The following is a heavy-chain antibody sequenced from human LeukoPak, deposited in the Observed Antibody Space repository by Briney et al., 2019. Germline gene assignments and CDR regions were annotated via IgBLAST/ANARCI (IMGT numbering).Heavy chain of an antibody. J-gene: IGHJ4*02. Sequence: GGSLRLSCAASGFTFSSYAMHWVRQAPGKGLEWVAVISYDGSNKYYADSVKGRFTISRDNSKNTLYLQMNSLRAEDTAVYYCARGEYYGDPTDYWAREPWSPSPQ. D-gene: IGHD4-17*01. V-gene: IGHV3-30*04. CDR3: ARGEYYGDPTDY. CDR1: GFTFSSYA. CDR2: ISYDGSNK.